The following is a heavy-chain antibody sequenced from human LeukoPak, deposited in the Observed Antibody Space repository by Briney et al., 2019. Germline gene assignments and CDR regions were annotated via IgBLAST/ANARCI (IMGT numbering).Heavy chain of an antibody. V-gene: IGHV3-21*01. CDR3: AREGTALDH. CDR2: ISSTSTYI. Sequence: GGSLRLSCAASGFSFIDYNMNWVRQAPGKGLEWVSSISSTSTYIYYADSVRGRFTISRDNAKNSLYLQMNSLRAEDTALYYCAREGTALDHWGQGTLVTVSS. CDR1: GFSFIDYN. J-gene: IGHJ4*02. D-gene: IGHD2-21*02.